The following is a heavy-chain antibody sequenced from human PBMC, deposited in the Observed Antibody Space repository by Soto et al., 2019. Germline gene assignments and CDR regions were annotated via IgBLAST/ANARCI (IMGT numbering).Heavy chain of an antibody. CDR3: ALNYGDYRSRAFDI. J-gene: IGHJ3*02. CDR1: GFSLSTSGVG. CDR2: IYWDDDK. Sequence: QITLKESGPTLVKPTQTLTLTCTFSGFSLSTSGVGVGWIRQPPGKALEWLALIYWDDDKRYSPSLKSRLTITKDTSKNQVVLTMTNMDPVDTATYYCALNYGDYRSRAFDIWGQGTMVTVSS. D-gene: IGHD4-17*01. V-gene: IGHV2-5*02.